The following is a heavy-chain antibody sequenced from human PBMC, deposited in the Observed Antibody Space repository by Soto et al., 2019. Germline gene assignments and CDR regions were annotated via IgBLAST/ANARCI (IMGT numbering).Heavy chain of an antibody. CDR2: IYPGGST. D-gene: IGHD3-22*01. CDR1: GYSISSGYY. CDR3: ARVGPWVPYYYDSSPYTFENWFDP. J-gene: IGHJ5*02. Sequence: KTSETLSLTCAVSGYSISSGYYWGWLRQPPGKGLEWIGSIYPGGSTYYNPSLNSRVTLSIDMTNNHVSLILNSVTAADTAVYYCARVGPWVPYYYDSSPYTFENWFDPWGQGTLVTVSS. V-gene: IGHV4-38-2*01.